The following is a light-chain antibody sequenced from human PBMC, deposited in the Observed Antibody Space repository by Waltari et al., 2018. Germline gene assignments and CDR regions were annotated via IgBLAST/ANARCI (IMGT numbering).Light chain of an antibody. V-gene: IGKV4-1*01. CDR3: QPYYALPRT. Sequence: DILMTQSPDSLVGSLGERSTISCKSSQSRIYSSTKKNYLVWYQQKTGQPPKLLIIWASTRASGVPDRFSGSGSGTDFTLNISSLQAEDGALYCCQPYYALPRTLSGGTKVEIK. CDR2: WAS. J-gene: IGKJ4*01. CDR1: QSRIYSSTKKNY.